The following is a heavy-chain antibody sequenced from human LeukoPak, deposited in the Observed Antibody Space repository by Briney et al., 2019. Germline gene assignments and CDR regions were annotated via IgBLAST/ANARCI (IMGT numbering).Heavy chain of an antibody. CDR2: ITTNSRYI. CDR3: ARAGAQQMALRRNWCDP. D-gene: IGHD6-13*01. Sequence: GESLILSCAASGFTFSNYDMSWVRQAPGKGLEWVSSITTNSRYIYYADSVKGRFTISRDSAKNSLYLQMNSLRAEDTAVYYCARAGAQQMALRRNWCDPWGQGALVTVSS. V-gene: IGHV3-21*01. J-gene: IGHJ5*02. CDR1: GFTFSNYD.